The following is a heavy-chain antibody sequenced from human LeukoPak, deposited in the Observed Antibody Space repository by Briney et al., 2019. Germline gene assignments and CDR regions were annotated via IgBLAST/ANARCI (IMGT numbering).Heavy chain of an antibody. D-gene: IGHD6-19*01. CDR3: AKDLGSGWHYFDC. CDR1: GFTFSSYA. Sequence: PGGSLRLSCAASGFTFSSYAMNWVRQAPGKGLEWVSSISNNGGSTYYYADSVKGRFTISRDNSKNTLFLQMNSLRAEDTAVYYCAKDLGSGWHYFDCWGQGTLVTVSS. J-gene: IGHJ4*02. V-gene: IGHV3-23*01. CDR2: ISNNGGST.